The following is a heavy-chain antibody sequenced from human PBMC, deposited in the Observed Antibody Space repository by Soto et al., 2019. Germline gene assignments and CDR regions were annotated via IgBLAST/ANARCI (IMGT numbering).Heavy chain of an antibody. V-gene: IGHV4-59*01. Sequence: PSETLSLTCTVSGGSISSYYWSWIRQPPGKGLEWIGYIYYSGSTNYNPSLKSRVTISVDTSKNQFSLKLSSVTAADTAVYYCAVIAARPGAAFDIWGQGTMVTVPS. D-gene: IGHD6-6*01. J-gene: IGHJ3*02. CDR2: IYYSGST. CDR3: AVIAARPGAAFDI. CDR1: GGSISSYY.